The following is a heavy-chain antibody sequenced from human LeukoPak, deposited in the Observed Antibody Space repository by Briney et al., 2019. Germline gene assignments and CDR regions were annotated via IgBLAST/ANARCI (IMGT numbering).Heavy chain of an antibody. CDR2: IIPIFGTA. J-gene: IGHJ3*02. D-gene: IGHD6-13*01. Sequence: SVKVSCKASGGTFSSYAISWVRQAPGQGLEWMGGIIPIFGTANYAQKFQGRVTITADESTSTAYMELSNLRSEDTAVYYCARGHSSSWSDAFDIWGQGTMVTVSS. CDR1: GGTFSSYA. CDR3: ARGHSSSWSDAFDI. V-gene: IGHV1-69*01.